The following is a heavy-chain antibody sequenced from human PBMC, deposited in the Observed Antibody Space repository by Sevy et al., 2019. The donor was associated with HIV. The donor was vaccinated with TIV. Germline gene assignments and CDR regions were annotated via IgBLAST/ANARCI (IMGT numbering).Heavy chain of an antibody. CDR3: TTAAYIVVVVAATGYEAFDI. CDR1: GFTFSNAW. J-gene: IGHJ3*02. D-gene: IGHD2-15*01. Sequence: GGSLRLSCAASGFTFSNAWMSWVRQAPGKGLEWVGRIKSKTDGGTTDYAAPVKGRFTISRDDSKNTLYLLMNSLKTEDTAVYYCTTAAYIVVVVAATGYEAFDIWGQGTMVTVSS. CDR2: IKSKTDGGTT. V-gene: IGHV3-15*01.